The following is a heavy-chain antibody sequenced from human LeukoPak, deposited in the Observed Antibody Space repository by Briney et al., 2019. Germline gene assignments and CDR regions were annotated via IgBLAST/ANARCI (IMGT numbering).Heavy chain of an antibody. J-gene: IGHJ4*02. V-gene: IGHV4-34*01. CDR1: GGSFSGYY. CDR3: ARDQGLYYYDTGY. CDR2: INHSGST. D-gene: IGHD3-22*01. Sequence: SETLSLTCAVYGGSFSGYYWSWIRQPPGKGLEWIGEINHSGSTNYNPSLKSRVTISVGTSKNQFSLKLSSVTAADTAVYYCARDQGLYYYDTGYWGQGTLVTVSS.